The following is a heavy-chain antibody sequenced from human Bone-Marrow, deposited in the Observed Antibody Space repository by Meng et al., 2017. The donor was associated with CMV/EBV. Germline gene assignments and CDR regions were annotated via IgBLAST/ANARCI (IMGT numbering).Heavy chain of an antibody. CDR2: ISYDGSNK. D-gene: IGHD5-18*01. Sequence: GESLKISCAASGFTFSSYAMHWVRQASGKGLEWVAVISYDGSNKYYADSVKGRFTISRDNSKNTLYLQMNSLRAEDTAVYYCARDEAWIQLWLGYWGQGTLVTVSS. CDR3: ARDEAWIQLWLGY. CDR1: GFTFSSYA. J-gene: IGHJ4*02. V-gene: IGHV3-30-3*01.